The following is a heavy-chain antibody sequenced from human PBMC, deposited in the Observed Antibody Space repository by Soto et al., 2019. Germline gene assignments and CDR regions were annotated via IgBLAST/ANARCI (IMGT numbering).Heavy chain of an antibody. D-gene: IGHD2-15*01. CDR1: GGSIRSYY. J-gene: IGHJ4*02. Sequence: SETLSLTFPVSGGSIRSYYWSWIRQPPGKGLEWIGYISYSGVTNYNPSLKSRVTISVDASKNQFSLKLISLTAADTAMYYCARAIGGPSDYWGQGILVTVSS. V-gene: IGHV4-59*01. CDR2: ISYSGVT. CDR3: ARAIGGPSDY.